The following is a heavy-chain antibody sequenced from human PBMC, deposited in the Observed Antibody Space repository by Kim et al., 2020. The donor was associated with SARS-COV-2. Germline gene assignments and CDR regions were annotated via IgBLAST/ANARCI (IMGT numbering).Heavy chain of an antibody. CDR3: ARGSIAGRRSFDY. D-gene: IGHD2-21*01. CDR1: GGSFSGYY. J-gene: IGHJ4*02. CDR2: INHSGST. Sequence: SETLSLTCAVYGGSFSGYYWSWIRQPPGKGLEWIGEINHSGSTNYNPSLKSRVTISVDTSKNQFSLKLSSVTAADTAVYYCARGSIAGRRSFDYGGPGT. V-gene: IGHV4-34*01.